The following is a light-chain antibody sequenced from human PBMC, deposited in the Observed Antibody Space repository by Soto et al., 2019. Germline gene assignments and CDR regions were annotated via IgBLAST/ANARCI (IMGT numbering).Light chain of an antibody. Sequence: EIVMTQSPGTLSLSPGEVATLSCRASQSVSGSYLAWYQQKPGQAPRLVIYDASSRATGIPDRFSGSGSGTDFTLTISRLEPEDFAVYYCYQYGSSPHTFGQGTRLEIK. CDR1: QSVSGSY. CDR3: YQYGSSPHT. J-gene: IGKJ5*01. V-gene: IGKV3-20*01. CDR2: DAS.